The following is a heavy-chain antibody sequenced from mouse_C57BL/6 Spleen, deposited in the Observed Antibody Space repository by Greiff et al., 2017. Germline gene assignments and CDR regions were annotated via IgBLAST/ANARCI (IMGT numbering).Heavy chain of an antibody. V-gene: IGHV1-42*01. CDR3: ARQGLYYDYDGYFDY. CDR2: INPSTGGT. D-gene: IGHD2-4*01. CDR1: GYSFTGYY. J-gene: IGHJ2*01. Sequence: EVQLKESGPELVKPGASVKISCKASGYSFTGYYMNWVKQSPEKSLEWIGEINPSTGGTTYNQKFKAKATLTVDKSSSTAYMQLKSLTSEDSAVYYCARQGLYYDYDGYFDYWGQGTTLTVSS.